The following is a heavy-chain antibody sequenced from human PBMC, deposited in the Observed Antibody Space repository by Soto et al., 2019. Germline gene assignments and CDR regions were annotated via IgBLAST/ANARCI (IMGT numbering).Heavy chain of an antibody. J-gene: IGHJ6*02. CDR1: GGSISSYY. CDR2: IYYSGST. D-gene: IGHD6-13*01. Sequence: PSETLSLTCTVPGGSISSYYWSWIRQPPGKGLEWIGYIYYSGSTNYNPSLKSRVTISVDTSKNQFSLKLSSVTAADTAVYYCARGPYSSSWDYYYGMDVWGQGTTVTVSS. V-gene: IGHV4-59*01. CDR3: ARGPYSSSWDYYYGMDV.